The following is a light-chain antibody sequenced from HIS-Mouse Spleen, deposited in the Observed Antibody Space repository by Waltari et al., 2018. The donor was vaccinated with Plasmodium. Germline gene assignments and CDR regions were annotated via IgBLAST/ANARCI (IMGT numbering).Light chain of an antibody. V-gene: IGLV3-10*01. Sequence: SYELTQPPSVSVSPGQTARTPCSGDALPTKYAYLYQQKSGQAPVLVIYEDSKRPSGIPERFSGSSSGTMATLTISGAQVEDEADYYCYSTDSSGNHRVFGGGTKLTVL. CDR3: YSTDSSGNHRV. CDR1: ALPTKY. CDR2: EDS. J-gene: IGLJ3*02.